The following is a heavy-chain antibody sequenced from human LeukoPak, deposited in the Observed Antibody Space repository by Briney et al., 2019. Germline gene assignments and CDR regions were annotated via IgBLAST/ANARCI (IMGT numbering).Heavy chain of an antibody. Sequence: SETLSLTCSVSGYSISSGYYWDWIRQPPGKGLEWIASIYHSGKSYYNPSLESRVTISVDTSKNQFSLNLTSMTAADTAVYYCATYTEGGSGRGSWGQGTLVTVSS. D-gene: IGHD3-10*01. V-gene: IGHV4-38-2*02. CDR2: IYHSGKS. J-gene: IGHJ5*02. CDR3: ATYTEGGSGRGS. CDR1: GYSISSGYY.